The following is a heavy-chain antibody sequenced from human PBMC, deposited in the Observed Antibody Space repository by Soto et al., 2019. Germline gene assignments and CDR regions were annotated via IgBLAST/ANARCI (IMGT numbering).Heavy chain of an antibody. J-gene: IGHJ4*02. CDR1: GGSINSYW. D-gene: IGHD3-10*01. CDR2: VYSSGTT. V-gene: IGHV4-4*07. Sequence: SETLSLTCSVSGGSINSYWWSWIRQPAGKGLEWIGRVYSSGTTDYNPSLNSRATLSVKTSKNQFSLKLSSVTAADTAVYYCARDIGSYAYGEGYWGQGIQVTVS. CDR3: ARDIGSYAYGEGY.